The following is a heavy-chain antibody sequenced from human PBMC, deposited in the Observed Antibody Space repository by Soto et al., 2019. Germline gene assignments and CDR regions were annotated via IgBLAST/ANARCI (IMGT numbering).Heavy chain of an antibody. D-gene: IGHD6-13*01. Sequence: QVQLPESGPGLVKPSQTLSLTCTVSGGSISSGGYYWTWIRQHPGRGLEWIGSVLYSGSTDYNPSLKSRLTISIDTSKNQFSLKLSSVTSADTAVYYCARDGGIPAGGTLFDLGGKGTLVTVSS. CDR2: VLYSGST. CDR1: GGSISSGGYY. CDR3: ARDGGIPAGGTLFDL. V-gene: IGHV4-31*03. J-gene: IGHJ4*02.